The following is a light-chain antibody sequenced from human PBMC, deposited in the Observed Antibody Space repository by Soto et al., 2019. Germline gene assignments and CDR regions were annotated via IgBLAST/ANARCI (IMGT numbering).Light chain of an antibody. CDR2: DTS. CDR1: QSVSSGF. CDR3: QQRQYWPPIT. V-gene: IGKV3-11*01. J-gene: IGKJ5*01. Sequence: EIVLTQSPGTLSLSPGERATLSCRASQSVSSGFLAWYQQKPGQAPRLLIYDTSNRATGVPARFSGSGSGTDFTLTISSLEPEDCAIYYCQQRQYWPPITFGQGTRLEIK.